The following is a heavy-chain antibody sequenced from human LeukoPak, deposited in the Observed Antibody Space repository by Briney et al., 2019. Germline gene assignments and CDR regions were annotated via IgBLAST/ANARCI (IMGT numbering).Heavy chain of an antibody. J-gene: IGHJ5*01. CDR3: AGYSSSWDNWFDS. D-gene: IGHD6-13*01. CDR2: ISSSSSYT. V-gene: IGHV3-11*06. Sequence: GGSLRLSCAASGFTFSDYYMSWIRQAPGKGLEWVSYISSSSSYTNYADSVKGRFTISRDNAKNSLYLQMNSLRAEDTAVYYCAGYSSSWDNWFDSWGQGTLVTVSS. CDR1: GFTFSDYY.